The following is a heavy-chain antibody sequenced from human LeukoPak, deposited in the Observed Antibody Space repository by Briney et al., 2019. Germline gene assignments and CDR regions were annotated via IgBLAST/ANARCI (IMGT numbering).Heavy chain of an antibody. D-gene: IGHD1-26*01. Sequence: GGSLRLSCAASGFTFSSYGIHWVRQAPGKGLEWVAVISYDGSNKYYVDSVKGRFTISRDNSKNTLYLQMNSLRADDTAVYYCAKGRYSGTYSPGDYWGQGTLVTVSS. CDR3: AKGRYSGTYSPGDY. CDR2: ISYDGSNK. V-gene: IGHV3-30*18. J-gene: IGHJ4*02. CDR1: GFTFSSYG.